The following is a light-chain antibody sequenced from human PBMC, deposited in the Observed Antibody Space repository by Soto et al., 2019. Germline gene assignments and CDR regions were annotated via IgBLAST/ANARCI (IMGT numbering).Light chain of an antibody. CDR2: DAS. CDR1: QSISTY. V-gene: IGKV1-39*01. J-gene: IGKJ4*01. CDR3: QQAASFPLT. Sequence: DIQMTQSPSSLSASVGNRVTITCRASQSISTYLNWYQKKPGKAPNLLIYDASRLQSGVPSRFSGSGGGTDFTLTISSLQPEDFATYFCQQAASFPLTFGGGTKVEIK.